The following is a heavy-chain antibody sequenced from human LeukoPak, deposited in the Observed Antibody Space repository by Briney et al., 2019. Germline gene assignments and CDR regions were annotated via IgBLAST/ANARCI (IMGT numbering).Heavy chain of an antibody. CDR1: GFTFSSYA. V-gene: IGHV3-23*01. Sequence: AGGSLRLSCAASGFTFSSYAMSWVRQAPGKGLEWVSAISGSGGSTYYADSVKGRFTISRDNSKNTLYLQMNSLRAEDTVVYYCAKQGRNTIFGVVLDYWGQGTLVTVSS. CDR2: ISGSGGST. CDR3: AKQGRNTIFGVVLDY. J-gene: IGHJ4*02. D-gene: IGHD3-3*01.